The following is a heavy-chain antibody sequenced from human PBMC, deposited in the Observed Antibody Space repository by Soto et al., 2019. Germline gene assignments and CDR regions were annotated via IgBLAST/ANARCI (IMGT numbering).Heavy chain of an antibody. CDR2: IIPIFGTA. V-gene: IGHV1-69*13. J-gene: IGHJ6*02. D-gene: IGHD3-22*01. CDR1: GGTFSSYA. CDR3: VKDRDSNSWPSRDV. Sequence: SVKVSCKASGGTFSSYAISWVRQAPGQGLEWMGGIIPIFGTANYAQKFQGRVTITADESTSTAYMELSSLRSEDTAVYYCVKDRDSNSWPSRDVWGPGTTVTISS.